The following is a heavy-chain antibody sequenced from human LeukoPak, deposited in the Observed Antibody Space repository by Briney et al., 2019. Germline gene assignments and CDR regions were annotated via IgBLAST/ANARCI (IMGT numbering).Heavy chain of an antibody. J-gene: IGHJ4*02. CDR3: ARDPIVVVPAAMRGGFDY. CDR2: IYHSGST. CDR1: GGSISSSNW. V-gene: IGHV4-4*02. D-gene: IGHD2-2*01. Sequence: PSGTLSLTCAVSGGSISSSNWWSWVRQPPGKGLEWIGEIYHSGSTNYKPSLKSRVTISVDKSKNQLSLKLSSVTAADTAVYYCARDPIVVVPAAMRGGFDYWGQGTLVTVSS.